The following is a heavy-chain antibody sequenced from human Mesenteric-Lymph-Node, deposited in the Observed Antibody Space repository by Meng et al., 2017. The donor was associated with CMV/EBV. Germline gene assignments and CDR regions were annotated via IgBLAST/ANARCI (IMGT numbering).Heavy chain of an antibody. CDR1: GFTFSSYW. CDR3: ARAFQHGYSLNWFDP. Sequence: GESLKISCATSGFTFSSYWMHWVRQAPGKGLVWVSRVNSDGTSTSYADSVKGRFTISRDNAENTLYLQMNSLRAEDTAVYYCARAFQHGYSLNWFDPWGQGTLVTVSS. CDR2: VNSDGTST. D-gene: IGHD5-18*01. J-gene: IGHJ5*02. V-gene: IGHV3-74*01.